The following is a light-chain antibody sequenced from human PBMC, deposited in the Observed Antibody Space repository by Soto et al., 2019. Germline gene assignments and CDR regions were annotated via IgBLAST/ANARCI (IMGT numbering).Light chain of an antibody. CDR1: QSVGSN. V-gene: IGKV3-15*01. Sequence: EIVMTQSPATLSVSPGERATLSCRASQSVGSNLAWYQQTPGQAPRLLMYVTSTRATGIPVRFSGSGSGTEFTLTISSLQSEDVAVYYCQQFYSWPFTFGPGTKVDVK. CDR2: VTS. J-gene: IGKJ3*01. CDR3: QQFYSWPFT.